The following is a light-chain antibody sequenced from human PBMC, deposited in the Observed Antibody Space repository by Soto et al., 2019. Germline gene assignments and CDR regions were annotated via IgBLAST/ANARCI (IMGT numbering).Light chain of an antibody. J-gene: IGKJ2*01. Sequence: DIVLTQTPLSSPVTLGQPASISCRSSQSLVHSDGNTYLTWLQQRPGQPQRLLIYMLSNRFSGVPDRVSGSGAGTSFTLKISRVEADDVGVYYYIQATHAYTFGQGTELEIK. CDR1: QSLVHSDGNTY. CDR3: IQATHAYT. CDR2: MLS. V-gene: IGKV2-24*01.